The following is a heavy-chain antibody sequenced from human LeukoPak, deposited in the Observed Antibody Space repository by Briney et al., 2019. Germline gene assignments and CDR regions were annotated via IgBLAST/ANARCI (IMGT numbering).Heavy chain of an antibody. Sequence: GGSLRLSCAASGFTFSHYGMHWVRQTPGAGLEWVAVIWSDGSDKYYAKSVKGRFTISRDNSKNSLFLQMNSLRAEDTAVYYCVKDAQRGFDYSNSLQNWGQGILVTVSS. J-gene: IGHJ1*01. CDR3: VKDAQRGFDYSNSLQN. V-gene: IGHV3-33*06. D-gene: IGHD4-11*01. CDR2: IWSDGSDK. CDR1: GFTFSHYG.